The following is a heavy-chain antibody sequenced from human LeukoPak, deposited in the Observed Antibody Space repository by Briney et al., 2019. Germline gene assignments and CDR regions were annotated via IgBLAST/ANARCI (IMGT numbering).Heavy chain of an antibody. CDR1: GFTFSSYS. CDR2: IRYDGSNK. Sequence: GGSLRLSCAASGFTFSSYSMNWVRQAPGKGLEWVAFIRYDGSNKYYADSVKGRFTISRDNSKNTLYLQMNSLRAEDTAVYYCAKVRYYDSSGPFDYWGQGTLVTVSS. J-gene: IGHJ4*02. V-gene: IGHV3-30*02. CDR3: AKVRYYDSSGPFDY. D-gene: IGHD3-22*01.